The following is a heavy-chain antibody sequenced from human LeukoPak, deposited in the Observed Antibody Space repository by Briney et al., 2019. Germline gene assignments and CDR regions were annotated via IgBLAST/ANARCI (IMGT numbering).Heavy chain of an antibody. CDR3: TRDGGSSGNTAFDI. V-gene: IGHV3-72*01. CDR2: SRNRANSHTT. J-gene: IGHJ3*02. CDR1: GFTLSDQF. Sequence: GGSLRLSCAASGFTLSDQFMDWVRQAPGKGLEWIGRSRNRANSHTTEYAASVKGRFTVSRDDSGNLMYLQMNSLKIEDTAVYFCTRDGGSSGNTAFDIWGQGTEVTVS. D-gene: IGHD6-19*01.